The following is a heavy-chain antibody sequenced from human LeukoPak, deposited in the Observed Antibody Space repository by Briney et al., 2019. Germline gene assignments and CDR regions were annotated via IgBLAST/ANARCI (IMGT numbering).Heavy chain of an antibody. CDR2: IYSGGST. CDR1: GFXVSSNY. CDR3: ARARLGYNWNSVWFDP. Sequence: GGSLRLSCAASGFXVSSNYISWVRQAPGKGLEWVSIIYSGGSTYYADSVKGRFTISRDNSKNTLYLQMNSLRAEDTAVYYCARARLGYNWNSVWFDPWGQGTLVTVSS. V-gene: IGHV3-66*01. D-gene: IGHD1-7*01. J-gene: IGHJ5*02.